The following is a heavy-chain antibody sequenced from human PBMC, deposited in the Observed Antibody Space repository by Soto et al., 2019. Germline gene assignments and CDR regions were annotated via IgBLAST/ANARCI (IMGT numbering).Heavy chain of an antibody. J-gene: IGHJ6*02. V-gene: IGHV1-2*02. D-gene: IGHD3-16*02. CDR2: INPHSGST. CDR1: GISFTINY. CDR3: ARGSFSTSRGGIDL. Sequence: ASVKVSGKASGISFTINYFYWVRQAPGQGLEWMGWINPHSGSTKYAQKFQAGVSLTRDTSINTVYMEIQGLRSDDTAVYYFARGSFSTSRGGIDLWGQGTTVTVSS.